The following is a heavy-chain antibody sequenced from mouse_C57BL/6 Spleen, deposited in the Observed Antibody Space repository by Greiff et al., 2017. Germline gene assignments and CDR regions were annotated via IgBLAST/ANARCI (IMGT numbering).Heavy chain of an antibody. D-gene: IGHD1-1*01. V-gene: IGHV1-64*01. Sequence: QVQLQQPGAELVKPGASVKLSCKASGYTFTSYWMHWVKQRPGQGLEWIGMIHPNSGSTNYNEKFKSKATLTVDKSSSTSYMQLSSLTSEDSAVYYCARGGSITTVVTPMDYWGQGTSVTVSS. CDR1: GYTFTSYW. J-gene: IGHJ4*01. CDR2: IHPNSGST. CDR3: ARGGSITTVVTPMDY.